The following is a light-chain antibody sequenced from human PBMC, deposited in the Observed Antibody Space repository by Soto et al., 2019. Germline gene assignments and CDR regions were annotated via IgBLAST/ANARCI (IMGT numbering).Light chain of an antibody. Sequence: QSALTQPPSASGSPGQSVTISRTGSSSDVGGHNHVSWYQQHPGKAPKLMIYEVSKRPSGVPDRFSGSKSVNTASLTVSGLQAEDEADYYCSSYAGNMNLIFGGGTKLTVL. V-gene: IGLV2-8*01. J-gene: IGLJ2*01. CDR2: EVS. CDR1: SSDVGGHNH. CDR3: SSYAGNMNLI.